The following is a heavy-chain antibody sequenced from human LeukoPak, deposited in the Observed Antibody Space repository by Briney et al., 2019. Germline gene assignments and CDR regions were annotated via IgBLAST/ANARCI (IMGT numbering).Heavy chain of an antibody. CDR2: IYNSGTT. V-gene: IGHV4-31*03. J-gene: IGHJ4*02. CDR3: ARTAGWSYGFDY. D-gene: IGHD5-18*01. Sequence: SETPSLTCTVSGGSISTGGYYWPCIRQHPGKGLERIGYIYNSGTTYYNPSLESRVTISGDTSKNQFSLKLSSVTAADTAVYYCARTAGWSYGFDYWGQGTLVTVSS. CDR1: GGSISTGGYY.